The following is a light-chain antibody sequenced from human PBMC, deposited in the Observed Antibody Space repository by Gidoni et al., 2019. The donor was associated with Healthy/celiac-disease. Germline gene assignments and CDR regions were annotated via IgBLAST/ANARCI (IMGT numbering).Light chain of an antibody. Sequence: DIQMTQSPSSLSASVGDRVTITCQASHDIRNNLNWYQQKPGKAPKLLIYDASNLETGFPSRFSGSGSGTDFTFTISSLQPEDIATYYCQQYDNLPRYTFGQGTKLEIK. V-gene: IGKV1-33*01. CDR2: DAS. J-gene: IGKJ2*01. CDR1: HDIRNN. CDR3: QQYDNLPRYT.